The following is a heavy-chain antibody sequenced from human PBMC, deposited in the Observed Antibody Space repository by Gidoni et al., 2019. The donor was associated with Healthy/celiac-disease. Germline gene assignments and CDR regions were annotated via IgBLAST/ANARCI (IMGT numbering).Heavy chain of an antibody. CDR3: ARDDVYGMDV. CDR1: VFTFSSYG. V-gene: IGHV3-33*01. CDR2: IWYDGSNK. J-gene: IGHJ6*02. Sequence: QVQLVESAGGVVQPGGSLMRSFAASVFTFSSYGMLWFRQAPGKGLEWVAVIWYDGSNKYYADSVKGRFTISRDNSKNTLYLQMNSLRAEDTAVYYCARDDVYGMDVWGQGTTVTVSS.